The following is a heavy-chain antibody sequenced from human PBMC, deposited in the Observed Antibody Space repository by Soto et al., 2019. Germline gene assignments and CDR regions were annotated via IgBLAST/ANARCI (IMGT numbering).Heavy chain of an antibody. J-gene: IGHJ4*02. CDR1: GFSFSDYP. V-gene: IGHV3-30*04. Sequence: QVQLVESGGGVVQPGRSLSLSCAASGFSFSDYPMHWVRQDPGTGMEWVASISSTGMKEYYGDSVKGRLTISRDSSKNTLDLQMSSLRAEDTAVYYCARESWYSDSSGNYFSNYFDSWGQGTLVTVSS. D-gene: IGHD3-22*01. CDR3: ARESWYSDSSGNYFSNYFDS. CDR2: ISSTGMKE.